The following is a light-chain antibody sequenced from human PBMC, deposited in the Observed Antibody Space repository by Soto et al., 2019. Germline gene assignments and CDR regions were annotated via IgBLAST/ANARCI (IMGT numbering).Light chain of an antibody. CDR1: QSVSSY. Sequence: DIVLTQSPATLSLSPGERATLSCRASQSVSSYLAWYQQKPGQAPRLLIYDASNSATGIPARFSCSGSGTDFTLTISSLEPEDFAIYYCQQRSGWYTFGQGTKLEIK. V-gene: IGKV3-11*01. CDR2: DAS. J-gene: IGKJ2*01. CDR3: QQRSGWYT.